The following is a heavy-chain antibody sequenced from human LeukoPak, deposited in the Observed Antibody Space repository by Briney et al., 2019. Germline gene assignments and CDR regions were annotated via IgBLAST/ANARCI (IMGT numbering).Heavy chain of an antibody. CDR3: TRDLGVDTTMIFFDY. Sequence: ASVKVSCKASGYTFTDFGICWVRQAPGQGLEWMGWSSAYNGNTNYAQKFQGRVTMTTDTSTSTAYMEVRSLRSDDTAVYYCTRDLGVDTTMIFFDYWGQGSLVTVSS. CDR1: GYTFTDFG. D-gene: IGHD5-18*01. V-gene: IGHV1-18*01. J-gene: IGHJ4*02. CDR2: SSAYNGNT.